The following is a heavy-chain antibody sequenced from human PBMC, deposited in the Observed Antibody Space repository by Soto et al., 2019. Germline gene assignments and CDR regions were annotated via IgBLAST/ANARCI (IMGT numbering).Heavy chain of an antibody. D-gene: IGHD3-16*02. CDR2: IKSKADGGTT. CDR3: TSLYYGH. Sequence: GSLRLSCAASEFTFANAWISWVRQAPGKGLEWVGRIKSKADGGTTDYAAPVKGRFTISRDESQNTLYLQMNSLKTEDTAVYYCTSLYYGHWGQGTLVTVYS. CDR1: EFTFANAW. V-gene: IGHV3-15*01. J-gene: IGHJ4*02.